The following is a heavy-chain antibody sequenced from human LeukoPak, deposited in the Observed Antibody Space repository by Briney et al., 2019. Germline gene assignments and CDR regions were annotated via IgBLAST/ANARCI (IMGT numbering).Heavy chain of an antibody. V-gene: IGHV3-9*03. CDR1: GFTFDDYA. Sequence: GRSLRLSCAASGFTFDDYAMHWVRQAPGKGLEWVSGISWNSGSIGYADSVKGRFTFSRDNAKNSLYLQMNSLRAEDMALYYCARAVAGYFDYWGQGTLVTVSS. CDR3: ARAVAGYFDY. CDR2: ISWNSGSI. J-gene: IGHJ4*02. D-gene: IGHD6-19*01.